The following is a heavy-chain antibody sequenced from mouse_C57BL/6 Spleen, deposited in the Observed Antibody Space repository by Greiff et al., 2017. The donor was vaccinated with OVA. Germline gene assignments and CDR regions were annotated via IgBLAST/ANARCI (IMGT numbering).Heavy chain of an antibody. D-gene: IGHD4-1*01. J-gene: IGHJ1*03. Sequence: EVQLVESEGGLVQPGSSMKLSCTASGFTFSDYYMAWVRQVPEKGLEWVANINYDGSSTYYLDSLKSRFIISRDNAKNILYLQMSSLKSEDTATYYCARYWDRYFDVWGTGTTVTVSS. V-gene: IGHV5-16*01. CDR2: INYDGSST. CDR3: ARYWDRYFDV. CDR1: GFTFSDYY.